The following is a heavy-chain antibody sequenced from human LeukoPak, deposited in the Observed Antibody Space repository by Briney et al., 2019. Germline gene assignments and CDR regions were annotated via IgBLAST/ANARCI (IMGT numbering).Heavy chain of an antibody. V-gene: IGHV2-5*01. CDR3: ARRRRAVNGAFDY. D-gene: IGHD2-8*01. CDR2: VYWNDAK. Sequence: SGPTLVNPTQPLTLTCTFSGFSLSTTRVGVVWFRQPPGKTLEWLALVYWNDAKHYSPSLKNRLTITKDTSKNQVVLTMTNMDPVDTATYYCARRRRAVNGAFDYWGQGTLVAVSS. J-gene: IGHJ4*02. CDR1: GFSLSTTRVG.